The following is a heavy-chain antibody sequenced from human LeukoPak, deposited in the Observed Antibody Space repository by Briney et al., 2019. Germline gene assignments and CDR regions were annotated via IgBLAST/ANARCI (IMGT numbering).Heavy chain of an antibody. Sequence: GSSVKVSCKASGSTFSSYAISWVRQAPGQGLEWMGRIIPILGIANYAQKFQGRVTITADKSTSTAYMELSSLRSEDTAVYYCARDLWTEGDYGKSDYWGQGTLVTVSS. V-gene: IGHV1-69*04. CDR1: GSTFSSYA. J-gene: IGHJ4*02. CDR3: ARDLWTEGDYGKSDY. D-gene: IGHD4-17*01. CDR2: IIPILGIA.